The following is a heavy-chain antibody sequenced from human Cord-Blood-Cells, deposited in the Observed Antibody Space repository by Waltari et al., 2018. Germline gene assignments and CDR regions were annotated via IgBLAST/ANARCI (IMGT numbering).Heavy chain of an antibody. CDR1: GYTFTGYY. Sequence: QVQLVQSGAEVKKPGASVKVSCKASGYTFTGYYMHWVRQAPGQGLEWRGWINPNSGGTNYAQKFQGRVTMTRDTSISTAYMELGRLRSDDTAVYYCARVSSSWIPGWFDPWGQGTLVTVSS. J-gene: IGHJ5*02. D-gene: IGHD5-18*01. CDR2: INPNSGGT. CDR3: ARVSSSWIPGWFDP. V-gene: IGHV1-2*02.